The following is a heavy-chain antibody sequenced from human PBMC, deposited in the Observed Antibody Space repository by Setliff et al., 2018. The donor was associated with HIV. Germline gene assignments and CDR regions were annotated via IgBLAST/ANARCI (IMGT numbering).Heavy chain of an antibody. CDR2: ISAYNGNT. Sequence: ASVKVSCKASGGTFSSYAISWVRQAPGQGLEWMGWISAYNGNTNYAQKFQGRVTMTTDTSTSTASMELRSLTSDDTAVYYCARDPTVVVRHLFDLWGQGTLVTVSS. CDR1: GGTFSSYA. J-gene: IGHJ4*02. D-gene: IGHD2-15*01. CDR3: ARDPTVVVRHLFDL. V-gene: IGHV1-18*01.